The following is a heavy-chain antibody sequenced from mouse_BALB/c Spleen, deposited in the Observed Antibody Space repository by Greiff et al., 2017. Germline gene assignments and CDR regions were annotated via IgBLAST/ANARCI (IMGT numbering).Heavy chain of an antibody. J-gene: IGHJ3*01. V-gene: IGHV5-17*02. CDR2: ISSGSSTI. Sequence: EVNVVESGGGLVQPGGSRKLSCAASGFTFSSFGMHWVRQAPEKGLEWVAYISSGSSTIYYADTVKGRFTISRDNPKNTLFLQMTSLRSEDTAMYYCAREIAAWFAYWGQGTLVTVSA. CDR1: GFTFSSFG. CDR3: AREIAAWFAY.